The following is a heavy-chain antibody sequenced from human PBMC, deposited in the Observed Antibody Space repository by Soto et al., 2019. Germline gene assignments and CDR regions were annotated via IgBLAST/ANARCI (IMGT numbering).Heavy chain of an antibody. V-gene: IGHV4-59*01. CDR1: GGSISSYY. CDR2: IYYSGST. Sequence: QVQLQESGPGLVKPSETLSLTCTVSGGSISSYYWSWIRQPPGKGLEWIGYIYYSGSTNYNPTLNSRVTISVDTSKNQFALKLSSVTAADTAVYYCAREEGYYGSXSHESAFDIWGQGTMVTVSS. D-gene: IGHD3-10*01. CDR3: AREEGYYGSXSHESAFDI. J-gene: IGHJ3*02.